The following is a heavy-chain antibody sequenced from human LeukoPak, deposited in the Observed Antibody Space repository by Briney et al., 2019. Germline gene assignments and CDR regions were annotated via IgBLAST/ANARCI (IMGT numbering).Heavy chain of an antibody. CDR2: INPNSGGT. CDR1: GYTFTGYY. J-gene: IGHJ4*02. Sequence: ASVKVSCKSSGYTFTGYYMHWVRHAPGQGLEWMGWINPNSGGTNYAQKFQGRVTMTRDTSISTAYMELCRLRSDDTAVYYCATEYPVGATGWAFDYWGQGTLVTVSS. V-gene: IGHV1-2*02. CDR3: ATEYPVGATGWAFDY. D-gene: IGHD1-26*01.